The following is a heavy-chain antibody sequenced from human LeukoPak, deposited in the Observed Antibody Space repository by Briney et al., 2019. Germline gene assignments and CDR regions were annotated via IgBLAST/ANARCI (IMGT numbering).Heavy chain of an antibody. CDR2: IYYSGST. D-gene: IGHD3-22*01. CDR1: GGSISSYY. V-gene: IGHV4-59*01. CDR3: ARWSKGYYDSSGYYYEAWFDP. J-gene: IGHJ5*02. Sequence: PSETLYLTCTVSGGSISSYYWSWIRQPPGKGLEWIGYIYYSGSTNYNPSLKSRVTISVDTSKNQFSLKLSSVTAADTAVYYCARWSKGYYDSSGYYYEAWFDPWGQGTLVTVSS.